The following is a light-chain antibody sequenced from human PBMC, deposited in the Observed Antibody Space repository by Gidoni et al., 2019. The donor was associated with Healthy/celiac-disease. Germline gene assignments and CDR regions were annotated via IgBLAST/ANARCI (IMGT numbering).Light chain of an antibody. Sequence: DILMPQSPATLSVSPGERATLSCRASQSVSSNLAWYQQKPGQAPRLLIYGASTRATGIPARFSGSGSGTEFTLTISSLQSEDFAVYYCQQYNNWPPLTFGGGTKVEIK. CDR1: QSVSSN. CDR2: GAS. CDR3: QQYNNWPPLT. V-gene: IGKV3-15*01. J-gene: IGKJ4*01.